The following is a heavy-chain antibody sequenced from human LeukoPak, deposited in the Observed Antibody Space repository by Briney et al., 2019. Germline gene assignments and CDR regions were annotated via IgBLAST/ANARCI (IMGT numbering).Heavy chain of an antibody. CDR2: IGTAGDT. D-gene: IGHD3-10*01. J-gene: IGHJ5*02. V-gene: IGHV3-13*01. Sequence: VGSLRLSCAASGFTFSSYDMHWVRQATGKGLEWVSAIGTAGDTYYPGSVKGRFTISRENAKNSLYLQMNSLRAGDTAVYYCARELTSGCFDPWGHGTLVTVSS. CDR1: GFTFSSYD. CDR3: ARELTSGCFDP.